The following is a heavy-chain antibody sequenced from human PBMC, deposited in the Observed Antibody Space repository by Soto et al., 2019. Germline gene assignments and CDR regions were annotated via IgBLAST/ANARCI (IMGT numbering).Heavy chain of an antibody. V-gene: IGHV3-15*07. CDR1: GFTFSNAW. D-gene: IGHD4-4*01. CDR2: IKSKTDGGTT. J-gene: IGHJ6*02. Sequence: GGSLRLSCAASGFTFSNAWMNWVRQAPGKGLEWVGRIKSKTDGGTTDYAAPVKGRFTISRDDSKNTLYLQMNSLKTEDTAVYYCTTDPVTTPNYYYYGMDVWGQGTTVTVSS. CDR3: TTDPVTTPNYYYYGMDV.